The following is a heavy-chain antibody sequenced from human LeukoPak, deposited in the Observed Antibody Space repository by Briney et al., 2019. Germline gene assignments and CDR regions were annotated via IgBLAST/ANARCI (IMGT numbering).Heavy chain of an antibody. CDR3: AKGVLSAHLDY. V-gene: IGHV3-23*01. Sequence: EGSLRLSCAASGFTFSSYAMSWVRQAPGKGLGWVSAISGSGDSTYNADSVKGRFTISRDNSKNTLYLQMNSLRAEDTAIYYCAKGVLSAHLDYWGQGTLVTVSS. CDR2: ISGSGDST. CDR1: GFTFSSYA. D-gene: IGHD2/OR15-2a*01. J-gene: IGHJ4*02.